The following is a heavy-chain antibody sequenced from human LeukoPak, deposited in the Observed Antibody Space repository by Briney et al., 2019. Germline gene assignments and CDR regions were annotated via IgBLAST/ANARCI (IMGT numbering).Heavy chain of an antibody. V-gene: IGHV3-30*04. CDR3: AREGNRNLDLDY. CDR1: GFTFSSYA. J-gene: IGHJ4*02. D-gene: IGHD1-14*01. Sequence: PGGSLRLSCAASGFTFSSYAMHWVRQAPGKELEWVAVISYDGREKYYADSVKGRFTISRDNSKNTLYLQMNSLRADDTAVYYCAREGNRNLDLDYWGQGTLVTVSS. CDR2: ISYDGREK.